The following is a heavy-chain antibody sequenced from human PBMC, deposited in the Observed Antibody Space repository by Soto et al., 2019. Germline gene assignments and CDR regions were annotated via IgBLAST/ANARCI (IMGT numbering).Heavy chain of an antibody. D-gene: IGHD6-25*01. Sequence: QVQLQQWGAGLLKPSETLSLTCAVYGGSFSGYYWSWIRQPPGKGLEWIGEINHSGSTNYDPSLKSRVTISVDTSKNQFSLKLSSVTAADTAVYYCARGFRLSKTRFDPWGQGTLVTVSS. CDR3: ARGFRLSKTRFDP. CDR2: INHSGST. J-gene: IGHJ5*02. CDR1: GGSFSGYY. V-gene: IGHV4-34*01.